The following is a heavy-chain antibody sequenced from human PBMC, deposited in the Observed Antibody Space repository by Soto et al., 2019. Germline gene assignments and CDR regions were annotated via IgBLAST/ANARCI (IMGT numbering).Heavy chain of an antibody. CDR2: ISGGGETT. CDR1: GFTFSSYA. D-gene: IGHD3-10*01. V-gene: IGHV3-23*01. J-gene: IGHJ4*02. CDR3: AFNSGSGSYYFDY. Sequence: EVQLLESGGGLVQPGGSLRLSCAASGFTFSSYAMWWVRQAPGKGLGCVSAISGGGETTYYADSVKGRFTISRDNSKNTLYLQMNRLRAEDTAVYYCAFNSGSGSYYFDYWGQGTLVTVSS.